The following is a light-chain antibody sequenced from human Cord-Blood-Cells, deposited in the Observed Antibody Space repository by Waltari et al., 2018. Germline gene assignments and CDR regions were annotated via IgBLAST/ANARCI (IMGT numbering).Light chain of an antibody. CDR2: DVN. CDR1: SSDVGGYNY. V-gene: IGLV2-14*01. Sequence: QSALTQPASVSGSPGQSITISCTGTSSDVGGYNYVSWYQQHPGKAPKLMIYDVNKRPSGISNRFSGSKSGNTGSLTISGLQAEDEADYYCSSYTSSSNYVFGTGTKVTVL. J-gene: IGLJ1*01. CDR3: SSYTSSSNYV.